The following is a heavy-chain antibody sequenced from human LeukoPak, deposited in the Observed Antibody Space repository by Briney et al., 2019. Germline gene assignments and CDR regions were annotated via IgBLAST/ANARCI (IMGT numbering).Heavy chain of an antibody. Sequence: SETLSLTCTVSGGSISSYYWSWIRQPPGKGLEWIGYIYYSGSTNYNPSLKSRVTISVDTSKNQFSLKLSSVTAADTAVYYCAGEAPVVSSVNTTQRVLDYWGQGTLVTVSS. V-gene: IGHV4-59*01. D-gene: IGHD6-25*01. CDR2: IYYSGST. J-gene: IGHJ4*02. CDR3: AGEAPVVSSVNTTQRVLDY. CDR1: GGSISSYY.